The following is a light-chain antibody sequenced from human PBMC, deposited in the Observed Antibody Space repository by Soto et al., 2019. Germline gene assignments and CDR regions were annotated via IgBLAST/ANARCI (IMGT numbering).Light chain of an antibody. CDR2: DVS. Sequence: QSALAQPASVSGSPGQSITISCTGTSSDVGGYNYVSWYQHHPGKAPKLMIFDVSNRPSGVSNRFSGSKSGNTASLTISGLLPEDEADYYCSSYTTSNTRQIVFGTGTKVT. V-gene: IGLV2-14*03. J-gene: IGLJ1*01. CDR3: SSYTTSNTRQIV. CDR1: SSDVGGYNY.